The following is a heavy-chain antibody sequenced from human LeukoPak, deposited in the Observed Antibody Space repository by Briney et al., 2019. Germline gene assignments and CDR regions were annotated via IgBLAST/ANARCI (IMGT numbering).Heavy chain of an antibody. CDR2: IHYRGTT. J-gene: IGHJ4*02. CDR1: GASFSSYY. CDR3: ARDEHGDFQGFDY. V-gene: IGHV4-59*13. D-gene: IGHD4-17*01. Sequence: SGTLSLTCTVSGASFSSYYWNWIRQSPGKGLEWLGNIHYRGTTNYNPSLKNRVTLSLDTSKSQFVLKVTSVTAADTAVYYCARDEHGDFQGFDYWGQGTRVTVSS.